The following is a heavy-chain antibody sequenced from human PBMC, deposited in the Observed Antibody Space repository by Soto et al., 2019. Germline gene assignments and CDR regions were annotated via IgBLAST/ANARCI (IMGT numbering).Heavy chain of an antibody. CDR2: ISAYNGNT. CDR3: TRDWTYYYGSGSPTDY. Sequence: GASVKVSCKASGYTFTSYGISWVRQAPGQGLEWMGWISAYNGNTNYAQKLQGRVTMTTDTSTSTAYMELRSLRSDDTAVYYCTRDWTYYYGSGSPTDYWGQGTLVTVSS. V-gene: IGHV1-18*01. CDR1: GYTFTSYG. J-gene: IGHJ4*02. D-gene: IGHD3-10*01.